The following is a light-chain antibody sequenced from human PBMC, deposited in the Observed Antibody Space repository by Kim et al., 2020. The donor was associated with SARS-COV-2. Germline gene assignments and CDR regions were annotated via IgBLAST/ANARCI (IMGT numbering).Light chain of an antibody. CDR1: QSISSS. V-gene: IGKV3-15*01. Sequence: YLSPGERATLSCRASQSISSSLAWYQQKPGQAPRVLIYGASARATGIPARFSGSGSETEFTLTISNLQSEDFAVYYCQQYAYWRAFGQGTRLEIK. J-gene: IGKJ5*01. CDR3: QQYAYWRA. CDR2: GAS.